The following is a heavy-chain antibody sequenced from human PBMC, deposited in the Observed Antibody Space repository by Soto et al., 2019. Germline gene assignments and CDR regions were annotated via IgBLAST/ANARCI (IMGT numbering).Heavy chain of an antibody. V-gene: IGHV4-34*01. J-gene: IGHJ6*02. CDR3: ARSRVSSGWYERYYYYGMDV. CDR1: GWSFSGYY. D-gene: IGHD6-19*01. CDR2: INHSGST. Sequence: XETLSLTCAVYGWSFSGYYWSWIRQPPGKGLDWIGEINHSGSTNYNPSLKSRVTISVDTSKNQFSLKLSSVTAADTAVYYCARSRVSSGWYERYYYYGMDVWGQGTTVTVSS.